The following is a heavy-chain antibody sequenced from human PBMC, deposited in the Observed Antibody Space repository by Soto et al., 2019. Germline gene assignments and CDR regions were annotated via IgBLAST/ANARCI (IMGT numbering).Heavy chain of an antibody. CDR2: IIPYYNTL. V-gene: IGHV1-69*01. D-gene: IGHD6-13*01. CDR3: ASGASRWYPYFFDS. CDR1: EGTFNSYA. J-gene: IGHJ4*02. Sequence: QAQVVQSGAEVRKPGSSVKLSCKASEGTFNSYAIAWVRQAPGQGLEWMGGIIPYYNTLHYAQKFQDTVTITADDPTNTVYMELSSLRSDDTAVYFCASGASRWYPYFFDSWAQGTLVTVSS.